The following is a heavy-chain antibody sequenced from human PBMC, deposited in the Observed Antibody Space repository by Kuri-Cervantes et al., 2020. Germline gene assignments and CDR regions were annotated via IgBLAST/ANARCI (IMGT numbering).Heavy chain of an antibody. J-gene: IGHJ6*02. CDR3: AKDSVKTRRILTGYSPGETGNYYGMDV. Sequence: GGSLRLSCAASGFTFSSYAMHWVRQAPGKGLEWVAVISYDGSNKYYADSVKGRFTISRDNSKNTLYLQMNSLRAEDTALYYCAKDSVKTRRILTGYSPGETGNYYGMDVWGQGTTVTVSS. V-gene: IGHV3-30*01. CDR2: ISYDGSNK. D-gene: IGHD3-9*01. CDR1: GFTFSSYA.